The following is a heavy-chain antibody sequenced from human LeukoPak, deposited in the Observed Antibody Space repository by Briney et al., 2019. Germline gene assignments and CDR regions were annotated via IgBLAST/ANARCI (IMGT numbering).Heavy chain of an antibody. CDR2: ISSSSSYI. Sequence: GGSLRLSCAASGFTFSSYSMNWVRQAPGKGLEGVASISSSSSYIYYADSVKGRFTISRDNAKNSLYLQMNSLRAEDTAVYYCARGQSLIAVAPHWGQGTLVTVSS. V-gene: IGHV3-21*01. CDR1: GFTFSSYS. D-gene: IGHD6-19*01. CDR3: ARGQSLIAVAPH. J-gene: IGHJ4*02.